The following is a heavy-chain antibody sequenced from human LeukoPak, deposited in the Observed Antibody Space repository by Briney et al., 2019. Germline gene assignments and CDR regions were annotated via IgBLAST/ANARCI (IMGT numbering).Heavy chain of an antibody. CDR2: INPNSGGT. D-gene: IGHD6-19*01. V-gene: IGHV1-2*02. CDR1: GYTFTSYD. Sequence: GASVKVSCKASGYTFTSYDINWVRQATGQGLEWMGWINPNSGGTNYAQKFQGRVTMTRDTSISTAYMELSRLRSDDTAVYYCARDLGAVAGTRSAFDIWGQGTMVTVSS. J-gene: IGHJ3*02. CDR3: ARDLGAVAGTRSAFDI.